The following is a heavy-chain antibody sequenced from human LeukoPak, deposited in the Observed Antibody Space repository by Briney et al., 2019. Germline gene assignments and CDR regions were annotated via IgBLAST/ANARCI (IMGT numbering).Heavy chain of an antibody. Sequence: SPSETLSLTCTVSGDSLNNNYWSWVRQPPGKGLEWIAYISYSGTTNYNPSLESRATISVASSRAQFSLKVNSVTAADTAVYFCARHLSDRTTVAGEFDYWGQGILVTVSS. J-gene: IGHJ4*02. D-gene: IGHD6-19*01. CDR1: GDSLNNNY. V-gene: IGHV4-59*08. CDR2: ISYSGTT. CDR3: ARHLSDRTTVAGEFDY.